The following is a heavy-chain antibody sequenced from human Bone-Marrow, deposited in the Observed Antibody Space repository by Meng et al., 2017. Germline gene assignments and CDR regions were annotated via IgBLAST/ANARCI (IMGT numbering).Heavy chain of an antibody. CDR2: INTNTGNP. D-gene: IGHD3-22*01. CDR3: ARDSSDYYDSSGYYL. V-gene: IGHV7-4-1*02. J-gene: IGHJ4*02. CDR1: GYTFTSYA. Sequence: ASVKVSCKASGYTFTSYAMNWVRQAPGQGLEWMGWINTNTGNPTYAQGFTGRFVFSLDTSVSTAYLQISSLQAEDTAVYYCARDSSDYYDSSGYYLWGQGTLVTVSS.